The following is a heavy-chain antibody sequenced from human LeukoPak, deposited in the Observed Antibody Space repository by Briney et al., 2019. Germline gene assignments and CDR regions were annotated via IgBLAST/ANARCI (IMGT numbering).Heavy chain of an antibody. CDR3: ARAHIGAFDI. CDR1: GGSISSGGYY. J-gene: IGHJ3*02. V-gene: IGHV4-31*03. Sequence: PSETLSLTCTVSGGSISSGGYYWSWIRQHPGKGLEWIGYIYYSGSTYYNPSLKSRVTISVDTSKNQFSLKPSSVTAADTAVYYCARAHIGAFDIWGQGTMVTVSS. CDR2: IYYSGST.